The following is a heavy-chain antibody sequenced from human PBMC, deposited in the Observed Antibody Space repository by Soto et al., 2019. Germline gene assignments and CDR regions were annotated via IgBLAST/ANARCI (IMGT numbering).Heavy chain of an antibody. V-gene: IGHV4-34*12. J-gene: IGHJ6*02. CDR1: GGSFSAYY. CDR2: IIHSEST. CDR3: ARQRPTDGRWEFANYYGMDV. Sequence: PSETLSLTCAVYGGSFSAYYWSWVRQPPGKGLEWIGEIIHSESTKYNPSLKSRVTISVDTSKNQFSLKLSSVTAADTAVYYCARQRPTDGRWEFANYYGMDVRGQGTPVTVSS. D-gene: IGHD1-26*01.